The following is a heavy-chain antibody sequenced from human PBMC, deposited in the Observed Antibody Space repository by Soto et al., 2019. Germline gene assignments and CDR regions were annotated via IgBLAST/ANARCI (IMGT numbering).Heavy chain of an antibody. V-gene: IGHV3-30-3*01. Sequence: PGGSLRLSCAASGFTFSSYAMHWVRQAPGKGLEWVAVISYDGSNKYYADSVKGRFTISRDNSKNTLYLQMNSLRAEDTAVYYCARDGPWVPWSGLSVYYYYGMDVWGQGTTVTVSS. CDR3: ARDGPWVPWSGLSVYYYYGMDV. J-gene: IGHJ6*02. CDR1: GFTFSSYA. CDR2: ISYDGSNK. D-gene: IGHD3-3*01.